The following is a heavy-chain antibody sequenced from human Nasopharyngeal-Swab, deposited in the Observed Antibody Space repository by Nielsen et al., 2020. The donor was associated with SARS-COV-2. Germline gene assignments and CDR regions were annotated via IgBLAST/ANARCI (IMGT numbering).Heavy chain of an antibody. CDR3: ARTAIEGGYYRGDAFDI. CDR2: IYPGDSDT. J-gene: IGHJ3*02. V-gene: IGHV5-51*01. CDR1: GYRFLSHW. D-gene: IGHD3-22*01. Sequence: GESLKISCKGSGYRFLSHWLGRVRQMPGKGLEWKGIIYPGDSDTRNSPSFQGQVTISADKSINTAYLQWSSLTASDTAVYYCARTAIEGGYYRGDAFDIWGQGTMVTVSS.